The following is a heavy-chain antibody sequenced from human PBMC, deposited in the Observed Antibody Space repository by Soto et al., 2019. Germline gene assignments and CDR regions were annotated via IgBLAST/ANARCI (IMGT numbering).Heavy chain of an antibody. CDR2: IYYTGHT. Sequence: QVQLQESGPGLVKPSQTLSLTCSVSGVSINSGGYYWSWIRHHPGKGLEWIGYIYYTGHTFYNPALKSRVAMSLDTSKNQFSLKLSSVTAADTAVYYCARGSQLERDALDIWGQGTMVTVSS. D-gene: IGHD1-1*01. CDR3: ARGSQLERDALDI. J-gene: IGHJ3*02. V-gene: IGHV4-31*03. CDR1: GVSINSGGYY.